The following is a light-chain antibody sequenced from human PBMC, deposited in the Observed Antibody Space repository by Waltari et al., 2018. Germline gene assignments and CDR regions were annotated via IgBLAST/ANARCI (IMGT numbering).Light chain of an antibody. V-gene: IGLV3-25*03. CDR1: ELAAEY. CDR3: QSADDSGDHVL. Sequence: SPGLTQPPSVSVSPGQTAIIPCSGAELAAEYIYWFQQKSGQAPVVVIRRNTGRPSGIPERFSASDSGTTGTLVISGVQAEDEAEYYCQSADDSGDHVLFGGGTKLTVL. CDR2: RNT. J-gene: IGLJ2*01.